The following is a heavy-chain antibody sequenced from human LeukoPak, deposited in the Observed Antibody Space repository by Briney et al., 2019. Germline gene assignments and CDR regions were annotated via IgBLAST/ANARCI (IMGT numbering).Heavy chain of an antibody. CDR1: GFTVSSNY. D-gene: IGHD3-3*01. J-gene: IGHJ5*02. CDR2: ISYDGSNK. Sequence: GGSLRLSCAASGFTVSSNYMSWVRQAPGKGLEWLAVISYDGSNKYYADSVKGRFTISRDNSKNTLYLQMNSLRAEDTAVYYCARDPPGRITIFGVVNWFDPWGQGTLVTVSS. CDR3: ARDPPGRITIFGVVNWFDP. V-gene: IGHV3-30-3*01.